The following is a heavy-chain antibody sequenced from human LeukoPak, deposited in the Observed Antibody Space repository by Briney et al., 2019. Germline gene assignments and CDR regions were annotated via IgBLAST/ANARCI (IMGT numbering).Heavy chain of an antibody. Sequence: SETLSLTCAVSGGSISSAGFSWSWLRQPPGKGLEWIGCTYNAGSTYYNPSLKSRVTMSVDRSKKQFSLNLKSVNAADTAVYYCARAIIMVRGLGNFFDPWGQGTLVTVSS. CDR2: TYNAGST. V-gene: IGHV4-30-2*01. D-gene: IGHD3-10*01. J-gene: IGHJ5*02. CDR1: GGSISSAGFS. CDR3: ARAIIMVRGLGNFFDP.